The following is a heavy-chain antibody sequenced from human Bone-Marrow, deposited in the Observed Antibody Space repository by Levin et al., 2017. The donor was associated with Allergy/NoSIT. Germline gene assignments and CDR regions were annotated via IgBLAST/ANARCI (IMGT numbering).Heavy chain of an antibody. Sequence: EASVKVSCKTSGYTFTAYNMHWVRQAPGQGLEWMGWINPDSGGTVYAQKFQDWVTMTRDTSISTVYMELTSLKSDDTAVYYCARGSGNTYGYGATTPGTDFDFWGQGTQVTVSS. CDR3: ARGSGNTYGYGATTPGTDFDF. J-gene: IGHJ4*02. CDR1: GYTFTAYN. D-gene: IGHD5-18*01. CDR2: INPDSGGT. V-gene: IGHV1-2*04.